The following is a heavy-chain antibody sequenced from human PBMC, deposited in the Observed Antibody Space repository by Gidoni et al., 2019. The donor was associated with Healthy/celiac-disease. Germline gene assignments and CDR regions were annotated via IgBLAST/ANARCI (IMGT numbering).Heavy chain of an antibody. CDR2: IYYSGST. CDR1: GGSISSSSHY. V-gene: IGHV4-39*01. CDR3: ARHRSGQLVPYYYYYYMDV. Sequence: QLQLQESGPGLVKPSETLSPTCTVPGGSISSSSHYWGWIRQPPGKGLEWIGSIYYSGSTYYNPSLKSRVTISVDTSKNQFSLKLSSVTAADTAVYYCARHRSGQLVPYYYYYYMDVWGKGTTVTVSS. J-gene: IGHJ6*03. D-gene: IGHD6-6*01.